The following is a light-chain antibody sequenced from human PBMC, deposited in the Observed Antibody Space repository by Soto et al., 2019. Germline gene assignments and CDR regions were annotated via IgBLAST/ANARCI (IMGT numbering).Light chain of an antibody. CDR1: SSDVGTYTL. Sequence: ALTQPASVSGSPGQSITISCTGTSSDVGTYTLVSWYQQYPGKAPKLMIYETSKRPSGVSDRFSGSKSGNTASLTISDLQPEDEADYYCCSFATRSTYVFGIGTQLTVL. J-gene: IGLJ7*01. CDR3: CSFATRSTYV. V-gene: IGLV2-23*01. CDR2: ETS.